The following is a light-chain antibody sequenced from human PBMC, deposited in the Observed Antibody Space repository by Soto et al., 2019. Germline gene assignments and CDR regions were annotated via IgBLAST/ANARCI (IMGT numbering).Light chain of an antibody. J-gene: IGKJ1*01. Sequence: DIHMTQSTSTLSGSVGARVTITCRASRSISDWLAWYQQKPGKAPKLLIYKASTLKSGVPSRFSGSGSGTEFTLTISSLQPDDFATYYCQHYNSYSEAFGQGTKVDIK. CDR2: KAS. V-gene: IGKV1-5*03. CDR1: RSISDW. CDR3: QHYNSYSEA.